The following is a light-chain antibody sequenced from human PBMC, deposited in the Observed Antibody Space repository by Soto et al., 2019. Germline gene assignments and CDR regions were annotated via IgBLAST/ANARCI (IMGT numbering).Light chain of an antibody. J-gene: IGKJ1*01. CDR3: QQYGDSLWT. CDR2: GAS. V-gene: IGKV3-20*01. Sequence: EVVLTQSPGTLSLSPGERATLSCRASHSVNSISLNWYQQKPGQAPRLLLYGASSRATGIADRFSGSGSGTDFSLTISRLEPEDFAVYYCQQYGDSLWTFGQGTKVEIK. CDR1: HSVNSIS.